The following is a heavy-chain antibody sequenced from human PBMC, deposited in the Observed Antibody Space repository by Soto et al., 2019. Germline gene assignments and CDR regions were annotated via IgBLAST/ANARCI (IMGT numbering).Heavy chain of an antibody. CDR1: GGSISSSSYY. D-gene: IGHD5-12*01. CDR2: IYYSGST. CDR3: ARHKVDIVATAGYFDY. Sequence: QLQLQESGPGLVKPSETLSLTCTVSGGSISSSSYYWGWIRQPPGKGLEWIGSIYYSGSTYYNPSLKSRVTISVDTSKNQFSLKLSSVTAADTAVYYCARHKVDIVATAGYFDYWGQGTLVTVSS. V-gene: IGHV4-39*01. J-gene: IGHJ4*02.